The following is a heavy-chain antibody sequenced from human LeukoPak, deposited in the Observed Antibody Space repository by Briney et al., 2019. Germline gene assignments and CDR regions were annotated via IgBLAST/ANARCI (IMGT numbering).Heavy chain of an antibody. CDR3: AKGVMATKFDY. D-gene: IGHD3-16*01. J-gene: IGHJ4*02. CDR2: ISGSGGST. V-gene: IGHV3-23*01. CDR1: GFTFSSYA. Sequence: PGGSLRLSCVVSGFTFSSYAMSWVRQAPGKGLEWVSGISGSGGSTYYADSVKGRFTISRDNTKNTLYLQMNSLRAEDTAVYYCAKGVMATKFDYWGQGTLLTVSS.